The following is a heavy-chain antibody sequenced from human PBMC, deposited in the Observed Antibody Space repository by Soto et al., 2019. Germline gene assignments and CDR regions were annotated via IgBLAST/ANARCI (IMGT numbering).Heavy chain of an antibody. CDR2: ISGSGGST. Sequence: PGGSLRLSCAASGFTFSSYAMSWVRQAPGKGLEWVSAISGSGGSTYYADTVKGRFTISRDNSKNTLYLQMNSLRAEDTAVYYCAKDETFTIFGVGVNWGQGTLVTVSS. CDR3: AKDETFTIFGVGVN. J-gene: IGHJ4*02. V-gene: IGHV3-23*01. CDR1: GFTFSSYA. D-gene: IGHD3-3*01.